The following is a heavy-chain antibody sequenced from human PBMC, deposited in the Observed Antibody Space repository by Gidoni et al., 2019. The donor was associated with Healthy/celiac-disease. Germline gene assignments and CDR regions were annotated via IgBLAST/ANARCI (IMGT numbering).Heavy chain of an antibody. D-gene: IGHD2-2*01. Sequence: EVQLLESGGGLVQPGGSLRLSCAASGFTFSSSAMSWVRQAPGKGLEWVSAISGSGGSTYYADSVKGRFTISRDNSKNTLYLQMNSLRAEDTAVHYCAKVGGVVVPAAPYYYYYGMDVWGQGTTVTVSS. V-gene: IGHV3-23*01. CDR2: ISGSGGST. J-gene: IGHJ6*02. CDR1: GFTFSSSA. CDR3: AKVGGVVVPAAPYYYYYGMDV.